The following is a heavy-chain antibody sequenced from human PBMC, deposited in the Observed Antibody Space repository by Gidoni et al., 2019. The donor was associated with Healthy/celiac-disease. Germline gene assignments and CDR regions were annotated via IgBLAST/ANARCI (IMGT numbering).Heavy chain of an antibody. CDR3: ARDGTQLLGYYYYGMDV. V-gene: IGHV3-33*01. CDR1: GFPFSSYG. CDR2: IWYDGSNK. Sequence: QVQLVESGGGVVQPGRSLRLSCAASGFPFSSYGMHWVRQAPGKGLEWVAVIWYDGSNKYYADSVKGRFTISRDNSKNTLYLQMNSLRAEDTAVYYCARDGTQLLGYYYYGMDVWGQGTTVTVSS. D-gene: IGHD2-2*01. J-gene: IGHJ6*02.